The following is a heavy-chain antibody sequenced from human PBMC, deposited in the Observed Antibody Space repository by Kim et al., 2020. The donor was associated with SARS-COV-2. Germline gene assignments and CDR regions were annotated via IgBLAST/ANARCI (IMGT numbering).Heavy chain of an antibody. CDR2: TYYRDRWYY. J-gene: IGHJ3*02. Sequence: SQTLSLTCVISGDSVSNTQAAWNWIRQSPSRGLEWLGRTYYRDRWYYESATSLKSRIIVSPDTSTNQFSLQLNSVTPEDTAIYLCGRDVTGSPGEIWGQGTLVTVSS. CDR3: GRDVTGSPGEI. V-gene: IGHV6-1*01. CDR1: GDSVSNTQAA. D-gene: IGHD1-20*01.